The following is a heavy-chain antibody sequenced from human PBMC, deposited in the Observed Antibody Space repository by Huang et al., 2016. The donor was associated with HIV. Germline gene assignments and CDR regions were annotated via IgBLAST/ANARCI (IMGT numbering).Heavy chain of an antibody. CDR3: AKPAGDYEFFDF. J-gene: IGHJ4*02. CDR1: GFMFSTFG. D-gene: IGHD4-17*01. V-gene: IGHV3-30*18. Sequence: QVHLEESGGGVVQPGRPLRLSCTASGFMFSTFGIDWVSQAPGKGREWVAGISKDGRRKYYVDSVKGRFTISRDNSKNIVYLQMNSLRPEDTAEYYCAKPAGDYEFFDFWGQGTVVTVSS. CDR2: ISKDGRRK.